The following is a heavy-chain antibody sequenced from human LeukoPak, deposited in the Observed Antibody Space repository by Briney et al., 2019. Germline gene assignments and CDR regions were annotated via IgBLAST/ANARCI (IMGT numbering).Heavy chain of an antibody. V-gene: IGHV1-69*13. CDR3: ARDKGSGPNWFDP. CDR2: IIPIFGTA. Sequence: SVKVSCKASGYTFTSYYMHWVRQAPGQGLEWMGGIIPIFGTANYAQKFQGRVTITADESTSTAYMELSSLRSEDTAVYYCARDKGSGPNWFDPWGQGTLVTVSS. D-gene: IGHD2-15*01. CDR1: GYTFTSYY. J-gene: IGHJ5*02.